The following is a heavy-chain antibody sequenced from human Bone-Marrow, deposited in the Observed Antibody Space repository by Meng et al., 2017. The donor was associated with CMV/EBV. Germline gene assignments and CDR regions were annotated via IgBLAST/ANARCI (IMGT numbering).Heavy chain of an antibody. CDR2: IIPIFGTA. V-gene: IGHV1-69*05. CDR3: ARPLAYCSSTSCNNWFDP. J-gene: IGHJ5*02. D-gene: IGHD2-2*01. Sequence: SVKVSCKASGGTFSSYAISWVRQAPGQGLEWMGGIIPIFGTANYAQKFQGRVTITTDESTSTAYMELRSLRSDDTAVYYCARPLAYCSSTSCNNWFDPWGQGPLVTVSS. CDR1: GGTFSSYA.